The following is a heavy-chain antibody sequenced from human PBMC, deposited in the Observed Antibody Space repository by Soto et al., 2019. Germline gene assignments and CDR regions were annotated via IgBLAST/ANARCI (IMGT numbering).Heavy chain of an antibody. Sequence: GESLKISCKGSGYSFTSYWIGWVRQMPGKGLEWMGIIYPGDSDTRYSPSFQGQVTISADKSISTAYLQWSSLKASDTAMYYCAIQGYYYDSSGYRNWFDPWGQGTLVTVS. CDR1: GYSFTSYW. J-gene: IGHJ5*02. CDR2: IYPGDSDT. D-gene: IGHD3-22*01. V-gene: IGHV5-51*01. CDR3: AIQGYYYDSSGYRNWFDP.